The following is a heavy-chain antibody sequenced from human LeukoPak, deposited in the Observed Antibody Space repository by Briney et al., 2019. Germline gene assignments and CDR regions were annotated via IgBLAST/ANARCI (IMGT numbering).Heavy chain of an antibody. CDR3: ARERFAYYYDSSGYSNAFDI. V-gene: IGHV3-7*01. Sequence: GGSLRLSCAASGFIFSSYCMTWVRQAPGKGLEWVANINQDGSEKYYADSVKGRFTISRDNAKNSLYLQMNSLRAEDTAVYYCARERFAYYYDSSGYSNAFDIWGQGTMVTVSS. J-gene: IGHJ3*02. D-gene: IGHD3-22*01. CDR2: INQDGSEK. CDR1: GFIFSSYC.